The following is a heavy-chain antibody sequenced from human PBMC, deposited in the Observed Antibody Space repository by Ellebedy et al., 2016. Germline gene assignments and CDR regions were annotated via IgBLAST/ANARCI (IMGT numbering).Heavy chain of an antibody. Sequence: GSLRLSXTVSGGSISSYYWSWTRQPAGKGLEWIGRIYTSGNTNYNPSLKSRVTMSVDTSKNQFSLKLSSVTAAETAVYYCARSSYYGSGGYYSLDYWGQGTLVTVSS. CDR3: ARSSYYGSGGYYSLDY. J-gene: IGHJ4*02. CDR1: GGSISSYY. D-gene: IGHD3-10*01. V-gene: IGHV4-4*07. CDR2: IYTSGNT.